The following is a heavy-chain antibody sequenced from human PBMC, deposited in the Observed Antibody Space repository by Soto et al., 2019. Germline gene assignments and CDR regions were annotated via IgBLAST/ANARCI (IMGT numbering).Heavy chain of an antibody. V-gene: IGHV1-8*01. CDR3: ARGCKYYDILTGYPSDYYYYYMDV. J-gene: IGHJ6*03. CDR2: MNPNSGNT. D-gene: IGHD3-9*01. CDR1: GYTFTSYD. Sequence: ASVKVSCKASGYTFTSYDINWVRQATGQGLEWMGWMNPNSGNTGYAQKFQGRVTMTRNTSISTAYMELSSLRSEDTAVYYCARGCKYYDILTGYPSDYYYYYMDVWGKGTTVTVSS.